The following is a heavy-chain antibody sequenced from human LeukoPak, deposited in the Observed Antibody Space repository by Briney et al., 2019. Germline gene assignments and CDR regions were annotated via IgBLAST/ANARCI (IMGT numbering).Heavy chain of an antibody. D-gene: IGHD5-18*01. CDR1: GFTFTSSA. V-gene: IGHV1-58*01. J-gene: IGHJ4*02. CDR2: IVVGSGNT. Sequence: GASVSVSCKASGFTFTSSAVQWVRQARGQRLEWIGWIVVGSGNTNYAQKFQERVTITRDMSTSLVYMELSSLRSEDTAVYYCARGGLQLLAPLDYWGQGTLVTVSS. CDR3: ARGGLQLLAPLDY.